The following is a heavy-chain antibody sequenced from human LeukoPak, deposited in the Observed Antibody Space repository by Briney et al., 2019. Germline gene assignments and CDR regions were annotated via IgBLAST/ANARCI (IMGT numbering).Heavy chain of an antibody. Sequence: GGSLRLPCVASGFTFSNYGMSWVRQAPGKGLERVSVISGSGDRTYYADSVKGRFTISRDNSKNTLHLQMNSLRVEDTAMYYCAKGHIDSSGWYHYLDHWAQGTLITVSS. CDR3: AKGHIDSSGWYHYLDH. CDR2: ISGSGDRT. V-gene: IGHV3-23*01. J-gene: IGHJ4*02. D-gene: IGHD6-19*01. CDR1: GFTFSNYG.